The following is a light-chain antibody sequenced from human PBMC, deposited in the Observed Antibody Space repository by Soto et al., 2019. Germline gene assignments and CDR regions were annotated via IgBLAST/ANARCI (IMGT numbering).Light chain of an antibody. V-gene: IGKV1-6*01. Sequence: ATQLTQSPSSLSASVGDRVTITCRANQGITNDLDWYQQKPGKAPTLLIYAASNLQSGVTSRFSGSGSGTDFTLTISSLQPEDFATYYCLQDYNYPLTFGQGTKLEIK. CDR2: AAS. CDR1: QGITND. J-gene: IGKJ2*01. CDR3: LQDYNYPLT.